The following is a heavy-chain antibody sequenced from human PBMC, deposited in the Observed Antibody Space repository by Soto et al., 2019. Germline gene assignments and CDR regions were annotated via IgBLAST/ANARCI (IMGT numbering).Heavy chain of an antibody. CDR3: ARCTTPYSWNYSDYYYYGMDV. D-gene: IGHD1-7*01. V-gene: IGHV4-4*07. Sequence: PSETLSLTCTVSGGSISSYYWSWIRQPAGKGLEWIGRIYTSGSTNYNPSLKSRVTMSVDTSKNQFSLKLSSVTAADTAVYYCARCTTPYSWNYSDYYYYGMDVWGQGTTVTVSS. J-gene: IGHJ6*02. CDR2: IYTSGST. CDR1: GGSISSYY.